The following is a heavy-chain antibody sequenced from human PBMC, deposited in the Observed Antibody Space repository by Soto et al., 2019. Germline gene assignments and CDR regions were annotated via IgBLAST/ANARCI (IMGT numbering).Heavy chain of an antibody. D-gene: IGHD1-20*01. CDR1: GGTFSTYS. CDR2: SLPIFGTS. CDR3: AGGGRYPKSSFYYGMDV. J-gene: IGHJ6*02. V-gene: IGHV1-69*01. Sequence: QVQLVQSGAEVKKPGSSVKVSCKASGGTFSTYSISWVRQAPGQGLEWMGESLPIFGTSHYAQNFQGRVXXXXXXSTSTVYMELSSLRSEDTAGYSCAGGGRYPKSSFYYGMDVRGQGTTVTGAS.